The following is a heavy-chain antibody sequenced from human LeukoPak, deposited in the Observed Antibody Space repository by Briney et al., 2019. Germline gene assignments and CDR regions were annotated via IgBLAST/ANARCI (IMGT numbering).Heavy chain of an antibody. V-gene: IGHV3-7*01. J-gene: IGHJ4*02. Sequence: PGGSLRLSCAGSGFTFSSYWMSWVRQAPGKGLEWVANIKEDGGEKYYVDSVKDRFTISRDNTKNSLYLQMSSLRADDTAIYYCTRGGAASPGVYWGQGTLVTVSS. CDR3: TRGGAASPGVY. CDR1: GFTFSSYW. CDR2: IKEDGGEK. D-gene: IGHD2-8*01.